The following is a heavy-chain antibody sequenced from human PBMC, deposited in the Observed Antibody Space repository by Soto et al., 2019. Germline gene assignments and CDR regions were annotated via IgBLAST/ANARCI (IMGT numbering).Heavy chain of an antibody. CDR2: ILHNGNA. Sequence: SETLSLTCTVSGASVTSTAYYWTWIRQSPGKGLEWLGYILHNGNADYSPSLETRLSISLDSSKNQFSLKVNPVSAADTAIYFCARVSAVSAEYYFDYWGQGALVTVSS. CDR1: GASVTSTAYY. D-gene: IGHD6-19*01. V-gene: IGHV4-30-4*01. CDR3: ARVSAVSAEYYFDY. J-gene: IGHJ4*02.